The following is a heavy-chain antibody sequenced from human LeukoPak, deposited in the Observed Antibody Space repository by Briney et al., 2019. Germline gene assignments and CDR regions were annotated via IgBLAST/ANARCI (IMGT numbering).Heavy chain of an antibody. Sequence: GGSLRLSCAASGFTASSNYMSWVRQAPGKGLEWVSAISGSGGSTYYADYVKGRFTISRDNSNNSLFVQMNSPRAEDIAVYFCAKSRSGSANWALQIFDNWGQGTLVTVSS. CDR3: AKSRSGSANWALQIFDN. CDR1: GFTASSNY. V-gene: IGHV3-23*01. D-gene: IGHD1-1*01. CDR2: ISGSGGST. J-gene: IGHJ4*02.